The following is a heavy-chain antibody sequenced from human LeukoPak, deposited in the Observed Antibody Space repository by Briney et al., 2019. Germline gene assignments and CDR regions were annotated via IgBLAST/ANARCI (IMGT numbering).Heavy chain of an antibody. CDR3: AKDDKRDGNRYFDY. V-gene: IGHV3-30*02. CDR1: GFTFSSYG. Sequence: GGSLRLSCAASGFTFSSYGMHWVRQAPGKGLEWVTFIWFDGSNQYYADSVKGRFTISRDNSKNTLYLQMNSLRAEDSAVYYCAKDDKRDGNRYFDYWVQGTPVTVSS. J-gene: IGHJ4*02. D-gene: IGHD5-24*01. CDR2: IWFDGSNQ.